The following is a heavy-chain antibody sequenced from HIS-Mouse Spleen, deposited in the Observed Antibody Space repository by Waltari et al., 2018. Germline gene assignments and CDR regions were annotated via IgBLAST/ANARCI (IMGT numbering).Heavy chain of an antibody. J-gene: IGHJ3*02. Sequence: EVQLLESGGGLVQPGGSLRLSCAASGFTFSSYAMSWVRTAPGKGMGWVSAISGSGGSTYYADSVKGRFTISRDNSKNTLYLQMNSLRAEDTAVYYCAKSNWGAFDIWGQGTMVTFSA. CDR1: GFTFSSYA. CDR2: ISGSGGST. CDR3: AKSNWGAFDI. D-gene: IGHD7-27*01. V-gene: IGHV3-23*01.